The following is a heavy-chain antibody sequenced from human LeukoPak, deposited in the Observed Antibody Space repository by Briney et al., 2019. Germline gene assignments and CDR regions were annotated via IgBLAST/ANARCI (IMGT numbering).Heavy chain of an antibody. CDR1: GGSISSYY. Sequence: SETLSLTCTVSGGSISSYYWGWIRQPPGKGLEWIGYIYYSGSTNYNPSLKSRVTISVDTSKNQFSLKLSSVTAADTAVYYCARVPRGPHYYDSSGHAFDIWGQGTMVTVSS. J-gene: IGHJ3*02. V-gene: IGHV4-59*01. CDR3: ARVPRGPHYYDSSGHAFDI. CDR2: IYYSGST. D-gene: IGHD3-22*01.